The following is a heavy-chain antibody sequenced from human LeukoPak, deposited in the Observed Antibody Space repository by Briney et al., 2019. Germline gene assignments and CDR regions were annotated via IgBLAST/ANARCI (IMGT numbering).Heavy chain of an antibody. J-gene: IGHJ4*02. CDR1: GGSISSYY. CDR2: TYYSGST. D-gene: IGHD2-15*01. CDR3: ARDLGGGNFDY. Sequence: PSETLPLTCTVSGGSISSYYWSWIRQPPGKGLEWIGYTYYSGSTNYNPSLKSRVTISVDTSKNQFSLKLSSVTAADTAAYYCARDLGGGNFDYWGQGTLVTVSS. V-gene: IGHV4-59*01.